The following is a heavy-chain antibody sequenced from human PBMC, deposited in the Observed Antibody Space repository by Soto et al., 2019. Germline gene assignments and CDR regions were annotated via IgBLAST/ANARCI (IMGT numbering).Heavy chain of an antibody. D-gene: IGHD2-15*01. J-gene: IGHJ5*02. CDR2: IDPSGGGT. V-gene: IGHV1-46*01. Sequence: QVQLVQSGAEVKKPGASVKVSCKASGYTFTSYYMHWVRQAPGQGLEWMGIIDPSGGGTSYAQKFRGRLTRDRDTSTSKVYMELSSLRSEDTAVYYCARDRVDCSGGNCWRSVEDTWGQGTLVTVSS. CDR1: GYTFTSYY. CDR3: ARDRVDCSGGNCWRSVEDT.